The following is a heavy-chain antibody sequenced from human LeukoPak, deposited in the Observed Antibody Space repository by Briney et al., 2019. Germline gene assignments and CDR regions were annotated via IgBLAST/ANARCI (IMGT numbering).Heavy chain of an antibody. Sequence: GASVKVSCKASGGTFSSYAISWVRQAPGQGLEWMGRIIPILGIANYAQKFQGRVTITADKSTSTAYMELSSLRSEDTAVYYCARDTRGPYYGSGSSNAFDIWGQGTMVTVSS. CDR2: IIPILGIA. CDR1: GGTFSSYA. D-gene: IGHD3-10*01. CDR3: ARDTRGPYYGSGSSNAFDI. J-gene: IGHJ3*02. V-gene: IGHV1-69*04.